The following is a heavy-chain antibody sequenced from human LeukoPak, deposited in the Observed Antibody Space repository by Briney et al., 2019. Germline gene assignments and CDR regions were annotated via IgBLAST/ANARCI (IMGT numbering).Heavy chain of an antibody. V-gene: IGHV4-61*02. Sequence: SETLSLTCTVSGGSISSGTYSWTWIRQPAGKGLEWIGRVYTSGSTDYNPSLKSRVTISLDTSKKQFSLKLNSVTAADTAVYYCASVYSGHDLWALDIWGQGTMVTVSS. CDR2: VYTSGST. J-gene: IGHJ3*02. D-gene: IGHD5-12*01. CDR3: ASVYSGHDLWALDI. CDR1: GGSISSGTYS.